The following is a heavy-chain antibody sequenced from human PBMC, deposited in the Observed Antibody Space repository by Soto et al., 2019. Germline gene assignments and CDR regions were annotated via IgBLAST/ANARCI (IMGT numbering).Heavy chain of an antibody. CDR2: ISAHNGNT. J-gene: IGHJ4*02. D-gene: IGHD1-1*01. V-gene: IGHV1-18*01. CDR1: GYGFTTYG. Sequence: QVHLVQSGAEVKKPGASVKVSCKGSGYGFTTYGITWVRQAPGQGLEWMAWISAHNGNTNYAQKLQGRVTVTRDTSTSTAYMELRSLRSVDTAVYYCARGRYGDYWGQGALVTVS. CDR3: ARGRYGDY.